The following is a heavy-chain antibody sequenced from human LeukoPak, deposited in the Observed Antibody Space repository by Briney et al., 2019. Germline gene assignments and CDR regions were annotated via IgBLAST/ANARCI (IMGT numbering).Heavy chain of an antibody. D-gene: IGHD3-22*01. J-gene: IGHJ2*01. CDR2: INHSGST. V-gene: IGHV4-34*01. Sequence: SETLSLTCAVYGGSFSGYYWSWIRQPPGKGLEWIGEINHSGSTNYNPSLKSRVTISVDTSKNQFSLKLSSVTAADTAVYYCARHNYYDSSGLLWYFDLWGRGTLVTVSS. CDR1: GGSFSGYY. CDR3: ARHNYYDSSGLLWYFDL.